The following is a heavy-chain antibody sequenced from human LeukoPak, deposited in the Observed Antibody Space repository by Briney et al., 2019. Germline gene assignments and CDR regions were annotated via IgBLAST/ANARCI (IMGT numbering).Heavy chain of an antibody. J-gene: IGHJ4*02. CDR3: ASRDYSSGWYAY. D-gene: IGHD6-19*01. CDR1: GGSISSSKW. CDR2: VYHSGST. Sequence: PSGTLSLTCAVSGGSISSSKWWSWVRQPPGKGLEWIGEVYHSGSTNYNPSLKSRVTISVDKSKSQFSLKMSSVTAADTAIYYCASRDYSSGWYAYWGQGTLVTVSS. V-gene: IGHV4-4*02.